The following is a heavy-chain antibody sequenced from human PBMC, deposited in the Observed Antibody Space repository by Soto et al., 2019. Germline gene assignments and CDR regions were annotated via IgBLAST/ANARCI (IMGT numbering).Heavy chain of an antibody. D-gene: IGHD3-10*02. V-gene: IGHV3-33*01. CDR2: IWYDGSNK. CDR3: ARDVMIGAAVFDY. J-gene: IGHJ4*02. CDR1: GFTFSSYG. Sequence: PGGSLRLSCAASGFTFSSYGMHWVRQAPGKGLEWVAVIWYDGSNKYYADSVKGRFTISRDNSKNTLYLQMNSLRAEDTAVYYCARDVMIGAAVFDYWGQGTLVTVSS.